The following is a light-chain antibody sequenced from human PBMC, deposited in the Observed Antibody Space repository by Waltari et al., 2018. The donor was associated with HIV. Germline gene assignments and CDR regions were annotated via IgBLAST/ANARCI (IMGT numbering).Light chain of an antibody. CDR1: NSDVGSYNL. J-gene: IGLJ1*01. CDR2: EGS. V-gene: IGLV2-23*03. Sequence: QSALTQPASVSGSPGQSITISCTGTNSDVGSYNLVSWYHQHPGKAPNLMIYEGSKRPSGVSNRFSGSKSGNTASLTISGLQAEDEADYYCCSYAGSNTFVFGTGTKVTVL. CDR3: CSYAGSNTFV.